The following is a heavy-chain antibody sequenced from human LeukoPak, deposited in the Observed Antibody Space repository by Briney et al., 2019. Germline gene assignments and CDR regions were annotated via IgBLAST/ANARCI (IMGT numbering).Heavy chain of an antibody. D-gene: IGHD3-22*01. CDR2: MYLSGTT. Sequence: ETLSLTCTVSGDSINSLDLWSWVRQPPGKGLEWIGEMYLSGTTHSNPSVKSRVTISIDKSKNQSFLNLSSVTAADTAVYYCAGLVGRYSSGLYYYYFDYWGQGPWSPSPQ. CDR3: AGLVGRYSSGLYYYYFDY. V-gene: IGHV4-4*02. J-gene: IGHJ4*02. CDR1: GDSINSLDL.